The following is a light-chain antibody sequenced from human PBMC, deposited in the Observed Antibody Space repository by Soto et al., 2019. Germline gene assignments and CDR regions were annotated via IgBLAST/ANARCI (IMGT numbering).Light chain of an antibody. CDR3: QQYDTLPYT. Sequence: DIQMTQSPSSLSASVGDRVTITCQASHDIRIFLNWYQQKPGKVPKLLIYDASNLATGVPSRFSGSGSGTDFTFTISSLQPEDIATYYCQQYDTLPYTFGQGTKLEIK. J-gene: IGKJ2*01. CDR2: DAS. CDR1: HDIRIF. V-gene: IGKV1-33*01.